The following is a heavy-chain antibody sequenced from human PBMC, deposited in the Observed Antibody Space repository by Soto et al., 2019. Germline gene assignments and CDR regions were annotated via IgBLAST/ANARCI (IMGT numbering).Heavy chain of an antibody. D-gene: IGHD6-6*01. Sequence: PVGSLRLSCAASGFTFSSYVMHWVRQAPGKGLEWVAVIWYDGSNKYYADSVKGRFTISRDNSKNTLYLQMNSLRAEDTAVYYCARAVNAARYFDYWGQGTLVTVSS. CDR1: GFTFSSYV. CDR2: IWYDGSNK. V-gene: IGHV3-33*01. CDR3: ARAVNAARYFDY. J-gene: IGHJ4*02.